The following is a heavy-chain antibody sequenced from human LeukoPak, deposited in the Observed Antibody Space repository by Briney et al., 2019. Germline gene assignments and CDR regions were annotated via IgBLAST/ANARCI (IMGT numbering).Heavy chain of an antibody. J-gene: IGHJ4*02. CDR1: GGTFSSYA. CDR2: IIPIFGTA. Sequence: ASVKVSCKASGGTFSSYAISWVRQAPGQGLEWMGGIIPIFGTANYAQKFQGRVTITADNSTSTAYMELSSLMSEDTAVYYCARVQNFDWLYYFDYWGQGTLVTVSS. CDR3: ARVQNFDWLYYFDY. D-gene: IGHD3-9*01. V-gene: IGHV1-69*06.